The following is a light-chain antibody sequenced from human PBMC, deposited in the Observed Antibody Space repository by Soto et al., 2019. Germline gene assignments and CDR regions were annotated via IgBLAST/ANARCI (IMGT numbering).Light chain of an antibody. Sequence: QSALTQPPSASGSPGQSVTISCTGTSSDVGGYNYASWYQQHPGKAPKLLIYEASKRPSGVPDRFSGSKSGNTASLTVSGLQAEDEADYYCNSYADSNNFVFGSGTKVTVL. CDR1: SSDVGGYNY. CDR3: NSYADSNNFV. J-gene: IGLJ1*01. CDR2: EAS. V-gene: IGLV2-8*01.